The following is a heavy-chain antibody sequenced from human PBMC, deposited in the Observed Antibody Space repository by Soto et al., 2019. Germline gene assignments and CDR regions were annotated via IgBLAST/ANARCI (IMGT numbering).Heavy chain of an antibody. CDR3: AKLRGRGLFEY. D-gene: IGHD3-10*01. V-gene: IGHV3-23*01. CDR2: ISGGIGST. Sequence: EVQLLESGGGLIQPGRSLRLSCAASGFSFGVYAMSWVRQAPGKGLEWVATISGGIGSTYYADAVKGRFTISRDISRSTLDLQMNSLRVEDTALYYCAKLRGRGLFEYWGQVTMVTISS. CDR1: GFSFGVYA. J-gene: IGHJ4*02.